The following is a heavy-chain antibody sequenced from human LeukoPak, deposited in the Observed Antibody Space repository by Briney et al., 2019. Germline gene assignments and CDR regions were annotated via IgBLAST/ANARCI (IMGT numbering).Heavy chain of an antibody. Sequence: PGGSLRLSCAASGFTFSSYSMNWARQAPGKGLEWVSYISSSSSTIYYADSVKGRFTISRDNAKNSLYLQMNSLRAEDTAVYYCASEGYGDYGDYWGQGTLVTVSS. CDR2: ISSSSSTI. D-gene: IGHD4-17*01. V-gene: IGHV3-48*01. CDR1: GFTFSSYS. CDR3: ASEGYGDYGDY. J-gene: IGHJ4*02.